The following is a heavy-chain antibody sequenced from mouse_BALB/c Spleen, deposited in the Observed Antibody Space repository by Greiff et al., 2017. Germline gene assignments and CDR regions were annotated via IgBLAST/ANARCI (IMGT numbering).Heavy chain of an antibody. D-gene: IGHD1-2*01. CDR1: GFTFSSYG. CDR3: ARNPALLLRLPWYFDV. J-gene: IGHJ1*01. Sequence: EVQLVESGGGLVQPGGSLKLSCAASGFTFSSYGMSWVRQTPDKRLELVATINSNGGSTYYPDSVKGRFTISRDNAKNTLYLQMSSLKSEDTAMYYCARNPALLLRLPWYFDVWGAGTTVTVSS. V-gene: IGHV5-6-3*01. CDR2: INSNGGST.